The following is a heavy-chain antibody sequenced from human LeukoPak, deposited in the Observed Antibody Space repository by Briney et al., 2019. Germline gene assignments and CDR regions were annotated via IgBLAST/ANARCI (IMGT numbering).Heavy chain of an antibody. J-gene: IGHJ4*02. CDR3: ARVRTYYDFWSGYLTDY. V-gene: IGHV1-18*01. CDR2: ISAYNGNT. D-gene: IGHD3-3*01. Sequence: ASVKSSSTASENAVTSNGVSWGRRAIRQEIKWMGWISAYNGNTNYAQKLQGRVTMTTDTSTSTAYMELRSLRSDDTAVYYCARVRTYYDFWSGYLTDYWGQGTLVTVSS. CDR1: ENAVTSNG.